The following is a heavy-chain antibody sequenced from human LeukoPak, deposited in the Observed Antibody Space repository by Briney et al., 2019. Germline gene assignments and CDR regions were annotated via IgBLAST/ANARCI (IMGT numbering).Heavy chain of an antibody. CDR1: GFTFSSYA. CDR3: ARSDCSSTSCYRSDALDI. D-gene: IGHD2-2*01. V-gene: IGHV3-30*04. J-gene: IGHJ3*02. Sequence: GESLRLSCAASGFTFSSYAMHWVRQAPGKGLGWVAVISYDGSNKYYADSVKGRFTISRDNSKNTLYLQMNSLRAEDTAVYYCARSDCSSTSCYRSDALDIWGQGTMVTVSS. CDR2: ISYDGSNK.